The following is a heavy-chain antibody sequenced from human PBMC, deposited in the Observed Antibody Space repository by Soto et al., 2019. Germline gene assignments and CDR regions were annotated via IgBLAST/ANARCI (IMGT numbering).Heavy chain of an antibody. CDR3: ARAPCGGDCYSEYYYGMDV. Sequence: GASVKVSCKASGGTFSSYAISWVRQAPGQGLEWMGGIIPILGTANYAQKFQGRVTITADESTSTAYMELSSLRSEDTAVYYCARAPCGGDCYSEYYYGMDVWGQGTTVTVSS. CDR2: IIPILGTA. V-gene: IGHV1-69*13. D-gene: IGHD2-21*02. CDR1: GGTFSSYA. J-gene: IGHJ6*02.